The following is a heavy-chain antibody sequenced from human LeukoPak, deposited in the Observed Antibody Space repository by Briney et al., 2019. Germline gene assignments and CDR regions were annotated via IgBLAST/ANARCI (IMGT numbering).Heavy chain of an antibody. Sequence: GRSLRLSCAASGFTSSDYALHWVRQVPGKGLEWVAFVAYDGSSKYYRDSVRGRFIISRDYSRNALYLQMNSLRGDDTAVYYCARDGVTRRYNMYFYMDVWGKGTTVTVSS. V-gene: IGHV3-30*04. CDR2: VAYDGSSK. D-gene: IGHD1-1*01. J-gene: IGHJ6*03. CDR3: ARDGVTRRYNMYFYMDV. CDR1: GFTSSDYA.